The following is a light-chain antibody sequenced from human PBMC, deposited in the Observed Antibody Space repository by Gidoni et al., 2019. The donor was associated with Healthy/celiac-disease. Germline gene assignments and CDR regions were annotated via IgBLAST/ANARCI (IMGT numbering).Light chain of an antibody. CDR1: QSVLYSSNNKNY. Sequence: DIVMTQSPDSLAVSLGERATINCKSSQSVLYSSNNKNYLAWYQQKPGQPPKLLIYWASTRESGVPDRFSGSGSGTDFTLTISSLQAEDVAVYYCQQYYSTPTFXQXTKVXIK. CDR2: WAS. V-gene: IGKV4-1*01. CDR3: QQYYSTPT. J-gene: IGKJ1*01.